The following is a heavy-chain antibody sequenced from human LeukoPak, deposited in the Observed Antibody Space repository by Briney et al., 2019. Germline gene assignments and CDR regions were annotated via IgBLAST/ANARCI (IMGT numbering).Heavy chain of an antibody. D-gene: IGHD3-10*01. V-gene: IGHV3-74*01. CDR3: YLSGSFDY. Sequence: GGSLRLSCAASGFTFSSYWVHWVRQAPGKGLVWVSRINIDGSNTIYADCVKGRFTISRDNAKNTLYLQMHSLRAEDTAVYYCYLSGSFDYWGQGTLVTVSS. CDR2: INIDGSNT. J-gene: IGHJ4*02. CDR1: GFTFSSYW.